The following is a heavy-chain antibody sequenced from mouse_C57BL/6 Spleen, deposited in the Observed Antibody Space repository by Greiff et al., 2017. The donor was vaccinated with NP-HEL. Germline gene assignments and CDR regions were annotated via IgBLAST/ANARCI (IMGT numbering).Heavy chain of an antibody. Sequence: QVQLQQPGAELVRPGSSVKLSCKASGYTFTSYWMHWVKQRPIQGLEWIGNIDPSDSETHYNQKFKDKATLTVDKSSSTAYMQLSSLTSEDSAVDYCARAGDGYYAMDYWGQGTSVTVSS. CDR1: GYTFTSYW. J-gene: IGHJ4*01. CDR2: IDPSDSET. D-gene: IGHD2-3*01. V-gene: IGHV1-52*01. CDR3: ARAGDGYYAMDY.